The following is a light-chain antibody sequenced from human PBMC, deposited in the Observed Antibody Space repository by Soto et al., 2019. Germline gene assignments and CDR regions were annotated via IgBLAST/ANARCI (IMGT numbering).Light chain of an antibody. J-gene: IGKJ3*01. CDR1: QSVSSSY. V-gene: IGKV3-20*01. CDR3: QHQFPFT. CDR2: GAS. Sequence: EIVLTQSPGTLSLSPGERATLSCRASQSVSSSYLAWYQQKPGQAPRLLIYGASSRATGIPDRFSGSGSGTDFPLTISRLEPEDFAVYYCQHQFPFTFGPGTKVDIK.